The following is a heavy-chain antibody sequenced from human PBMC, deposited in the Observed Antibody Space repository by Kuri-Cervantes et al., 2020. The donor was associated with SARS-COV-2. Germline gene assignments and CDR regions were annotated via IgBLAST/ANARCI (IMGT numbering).Heavy chain of an antibody. CDR1: GGSFSGYY. Sequence: SETLSLTCAVYGGSFSGYYWSWIRQPPGKGLEWIGEINHSGSTNYNPPLKSRVTISVDTSKNQFSLKLSSVTAADTAVYYCARYYSSWVFDYWGQGTLVTVSS. D-gene: IGHD6-13*01. CDR2: INHSGST. V-gene: IGHV4-34*01. J-gene: IGHJ4*02. CDR3: ARYYSSWVFDY.